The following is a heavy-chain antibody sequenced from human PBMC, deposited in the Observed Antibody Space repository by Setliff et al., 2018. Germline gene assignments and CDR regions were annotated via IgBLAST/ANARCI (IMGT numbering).Heavy chain of an antibody. CDR3: ARSPVGATYSVYFDY. Sequence: GSLKISCKGSGYSFSNFWIGWVRQMPGKGLEWMGIIYPGDSHTRYSPSFQGQVTMSADKSIDTAYLQWSNLKASDTAIYYCARSPVGATYSVYFDYWGQGALVTVSS. CDR1: GYSFSNFW. CDR2: IYPGDSHT. D-gene: IGHD1-26*01. V-gene: IGHV5-51*01. J-gene: IGHJ4*02.